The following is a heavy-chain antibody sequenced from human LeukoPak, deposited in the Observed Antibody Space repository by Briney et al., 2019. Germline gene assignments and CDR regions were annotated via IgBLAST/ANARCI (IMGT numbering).Heavy chain of an antibody. CDR1: GFTFSAYW. J-gene: IGHJ4*02. CDR2: MSNDGSYT. V-gene: IGHV3-74*01. Sequence: GGSLRLSCVGSGFTFSAYWMGWVRQAPGQGLEYVSHMSNDGSYTVYADSVKGRFTISRENAKNTVYLQMNSLRAEDTAVYYCARDNWGSFDYWGQGDLISVSS. D-gene: IGHD7-27*01. CDR3: ARDNWGSFDY.